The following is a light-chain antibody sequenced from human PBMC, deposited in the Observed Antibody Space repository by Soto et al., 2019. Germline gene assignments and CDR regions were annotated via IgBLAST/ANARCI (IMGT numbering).Light chain of an antibody. CDR3: QTWGTGIPV. CDR1: SGHSSYA. Sequence: QSVLTQSPSASASLGASVKLTCTLSSGHSSYAIAWHQQQPEKGPRYLMKLNSDGSHSKGDGIPDRFSGSSSGAERYLTIPSLESEDEADYYCQTWGTGIPVFGGGTQLTVL. V-gene: IGLV4-69*01. CDR2: LNSDGSH. J-gene: IGLJ7*01.